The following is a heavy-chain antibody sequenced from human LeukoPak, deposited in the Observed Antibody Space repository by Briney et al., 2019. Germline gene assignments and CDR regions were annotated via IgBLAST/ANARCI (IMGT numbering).Heavy chain of an antibody. CDR3: ARGSYGSDNTYYFYGMDV. J-gene: IGHJ6*04. CDR1: GYTFTSYY. CDR2: INPSGGST. Sequence: GASVKVSCKAAGYTFTSYYMHWVRQVPGQGLEWMGVINPSGGSTYYAQKFLGRVSMTSDTSTNRVYMELSSLRSEDTAIYYCARGSYGSDNTYYFYGMDVWGKGTTVTVSS. V-gene: IGHV1-46*01. D-gene: IGHD3-10*01.